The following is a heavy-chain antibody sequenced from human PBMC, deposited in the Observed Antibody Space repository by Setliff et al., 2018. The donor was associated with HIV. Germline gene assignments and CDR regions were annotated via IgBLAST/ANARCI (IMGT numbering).Heavy chain of an antibody. D-gene: IGHD3-10*01. CDR3: AREESTEDYGSGSYGPTFPPPLIY. V-gene: IGHV1-18*01. J-gene: IGHJ4*02. CDR2: ISAYNGTA. Sequence: ASVKVSCKASGYTFTDYGISWVRQAPGQGLEWMGWISAYNGTANYAQKFQGRVTITADESTSTAYMELSSLRSEDTAVYYCAREESTEDYGSGSYGPTFPPPLIYWGQGTLVTVSS. CDR1: GYTFTDYG.